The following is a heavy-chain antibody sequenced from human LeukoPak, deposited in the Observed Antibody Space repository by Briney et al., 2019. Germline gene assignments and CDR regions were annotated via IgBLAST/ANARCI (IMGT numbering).Heavy chain of an antibody. CDR3: ARGRLDYGGKGDIDY. J-gene: IGHJ4*02. CDR2: INHSGST. V-gene: IGHV4-34*01. Sequence: SETLSLTCAVYGGSFSGYYWSWIRQPPGKGLERIGEINHSGSTNYNPSLKSRVTISVDTSKNQFSLKLSSVTAADTAVYYCARGRLDYGGKGDIDYWGQGTLVTVSS. CDR1: GGSFSGYY. D-gene: IGHD4-23*01.